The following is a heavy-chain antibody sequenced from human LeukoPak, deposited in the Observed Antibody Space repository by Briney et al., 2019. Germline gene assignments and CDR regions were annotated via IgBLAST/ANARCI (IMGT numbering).Heavy chain of an antibody. CDR1: GGSISSYY. D-gene: IGHD1-26*01. V-gene: IGHV4-59*01. CDR3: ARGSIVGATPYFDY. CDR2: VYYSGST. J-gene: IGHJ4*02. Sequence: SETLSLTCTVSGGSISSYYWSWIRQPPGKGLEWIGYVYYSGSTNYDPSLKSRVTISVDTSKNQFSLKLSPVTTADTAVYYCARGSIVGATPYFDYWGQGTLVTVSS.